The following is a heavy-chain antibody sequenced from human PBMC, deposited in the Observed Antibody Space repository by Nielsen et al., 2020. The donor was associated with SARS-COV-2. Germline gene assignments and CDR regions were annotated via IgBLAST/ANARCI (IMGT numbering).Heavy chain of an antibody. Sequence: GGSLRPSFAASGFTVSSNYMSWVRQAPGKGLEWVSVIYSGGSTYYADSVKGRFTISRDNSKNTLYLQMNSLRAEDTAVYYCARVWRGYFDYWGQGTLVTVSS. V-gene: IGHV3-53*01. CDR1: GFTVSSNY. CDR3: ARVWRGYFDY. J-gene: IGHJ4*02. CDR2: IYSGGST.